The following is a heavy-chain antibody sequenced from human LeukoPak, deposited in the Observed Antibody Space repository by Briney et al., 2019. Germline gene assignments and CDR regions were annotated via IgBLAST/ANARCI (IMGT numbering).Heavy chain of an antibody. CDR2: IIPIFGTA. CDR3: ARGEGSGWNLDY. Sequence: SVKVSCKASGGTFSSYAISWVRQAPGQGLEWMGGIIPIFGTANYAQKFQGRVTITTDESTSTAYMELSSLRSEDTAVYYCARGEGSGWNLDYWGQGTLVTVSS. J-gene: IGHJ4*02. D-gene: IGHD6-19*01. V-gene: IGHV1-69*05. CDR1: GGTFSSYA.